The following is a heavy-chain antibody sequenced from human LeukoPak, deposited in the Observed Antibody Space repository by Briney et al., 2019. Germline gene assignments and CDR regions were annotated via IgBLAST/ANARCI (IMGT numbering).Heavy chain of an antibody. V-gene: IGHV4-38-2*02. Sequence: SETLSLTCTVSGYSISSGFYWGWIRQPPGKGLEWIGNVYHGGSSYYNPSLKSRVTISLDTSKNQFSLNLYSVTAAATAVYYCARYNYDFWSGYSKWFDPWGQGTLVTVSS. CDR1: GYSISSGFY. J-gene: IGHJ5*02. CDR2: VYHGGSS. CDR3: ARYNYDFWSGYSKWFDP. D-gene: IGHD3-3*01.